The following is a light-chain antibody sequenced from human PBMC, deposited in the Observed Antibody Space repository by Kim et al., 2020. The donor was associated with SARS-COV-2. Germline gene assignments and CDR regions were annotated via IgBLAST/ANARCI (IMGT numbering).Light chain of an antibody. CDR2: GAS. Sequence: LSPGERATLSCRASQSVSSSYLAWYQQKPGQAPRLLIYGASSRATGIPDRFSGSGSGTDFTLTISRLEPEDFAVYYCQQYGSPWTFGQGTKVDI. CDR1: QSVSSSY. J-gene: IGKJ1*01. V-gene: IGKV3-20*01. CDR3: QQYGSPWT.